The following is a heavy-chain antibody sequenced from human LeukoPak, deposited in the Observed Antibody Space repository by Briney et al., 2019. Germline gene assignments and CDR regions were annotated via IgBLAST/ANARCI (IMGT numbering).Heavy chain of an antibody. J-gene: IGHJ4*02. CDR1: GFTFSSFS. CDR2: ISYDGSNK. V-gene: IGHV3-30*03. Sequence: GSLRLSCTASGFTFSSFSMNWVRQAPGKGLEWVAVISYDGSNKYYADSVKGRFTISRDNSKNTLYLQMNSPRAEDTAVYYCARVLHSSGYYCFDYWGQGTLVTVSS. D-gene: IGHD3-22*01. CDR3: ARVLHSSGYYCFDY.